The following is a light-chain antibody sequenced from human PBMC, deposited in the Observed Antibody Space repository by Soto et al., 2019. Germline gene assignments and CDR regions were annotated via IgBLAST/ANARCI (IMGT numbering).Light chain of an antibody. CDR3: AAWDGSLSAVV. V-gene: IGLV1-44*01. Sequence: QSLLTQSPSASGTPGQTVTISCSGSRSNIGTYTVNWYQHLPGTAPTLLIYLNTQRPSGVPDRFSGSKSGTSASLAISGLQSEGEADYYCAAWDGSLSAVVFGGGTKVTVL. CDR2: LNT. CDR1: RSNIGTYT. J-gene: IGLJ3*02.